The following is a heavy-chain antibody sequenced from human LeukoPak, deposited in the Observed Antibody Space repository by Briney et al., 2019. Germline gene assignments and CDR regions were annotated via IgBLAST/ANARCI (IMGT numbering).Heavy chain of an antibody. CDR3: AKEQPKYYYDSSGYYAGAFDI. D-gene: IGHD3-22*01. CDR1: GFTFSSYA. Sequence: GGSLRLSCTASGFTFSSYAMSWVRQAPGKGLEWVSAISGSGGSTYYADSVKGRFTISRDNSKNTLYLQMNSLRAEDTAVYYCAKEQPKYYYDSSGYYAGAFDIWGQGTMVTVSS. V-gene: IGHV3-23*01. J-gene: IGHJ3*02. CDR2: ISGSGGST.